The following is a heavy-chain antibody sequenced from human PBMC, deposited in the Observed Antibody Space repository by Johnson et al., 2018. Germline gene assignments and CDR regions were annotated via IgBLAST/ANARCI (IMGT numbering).Heavy chain of an antibody. D-gene: IGHD5-18*01. CDR2: ISGSGGST. V-gene: IGHV3-23*04. CDR1: GFTFSSYA. J-gene: IGHJ3*02. CDR3: AKDGYSYGWDPRDAFDI. Sequence: VQLVESGGGVVQPGRSLRLSCAASGFTFSSYAMSWVRQAPGKGLEWVSAISGSGGSTYYADSVKGRFTISRANSKNTLYLQMNSLRAEDTAVNYCAKDGYSYGWDPRDAFDIWGQGTMVTVSS.